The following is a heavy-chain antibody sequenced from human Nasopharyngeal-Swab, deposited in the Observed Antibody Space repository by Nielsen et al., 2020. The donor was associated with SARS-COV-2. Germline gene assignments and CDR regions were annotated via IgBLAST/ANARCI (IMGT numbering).Heavy chain of an antibody. V-gene: IGHV4-34*01. D-gene: IGHD3-3*01. CDR2: INHSGST. J-gene: IGHJ6*02. Sequence: GSLRLSCAVYGGSFSGYYWSWIRQPPGKGLEWIGEINHSGSTNYNPSLKSRVTISVDTSKNQFSLKLSSVTAADTAVYYCARAYDFWSGSPLYYYYGMDVWGQGTTVTVSS. CDR1: GGSFSGYY. CDR3: ARAYDFWSGSPLYYYYGMDV.